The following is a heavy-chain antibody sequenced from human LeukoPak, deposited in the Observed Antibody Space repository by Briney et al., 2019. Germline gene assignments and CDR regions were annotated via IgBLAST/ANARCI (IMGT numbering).Heavy chain of an antibody. CDR3: ATLAGEVVAATPEDYYGMDV. V-gene: IGHV3-23*01. J-gene: IGHJ6*02. Sequence: AGGSLRLSCAASGFTFSSYAMSWVRQAPGKGLEWVSAISGSGGSTYYADSVKGRFTISRDNSKNTLYLQMNSLRAEGTAVYYCATLAGEVVAATPEDYYGMDVWGQGTTVTVSS. CDR1: GFTFSSYA. D-gene: IGHD2-15*01. CDR2: ISGSGGST.